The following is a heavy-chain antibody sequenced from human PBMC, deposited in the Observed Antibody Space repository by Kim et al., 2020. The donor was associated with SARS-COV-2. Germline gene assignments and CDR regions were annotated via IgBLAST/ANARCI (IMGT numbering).Heavy chain of an antibody. V-gene: IGHV4-59*01. Sequence: TNYNRALKRRVTISVDTSKNQFSLKLSSMTAADTAVYDCARAKLRDSIDYWGQGALVTVSS. J-gene: IGHJ4*02. D-gene: IGHD4-17*01. CDR2: T. CDR3: ARAKLRDSIDY.